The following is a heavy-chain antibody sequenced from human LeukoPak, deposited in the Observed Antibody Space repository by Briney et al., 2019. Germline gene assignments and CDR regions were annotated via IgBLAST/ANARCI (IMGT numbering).Heavy chain of an antibody. CDR1: GDTFTNYG. J-gene: IGHJ3*01. V-gene: IGHV1-18*01. CDR3: AIGQGVITWGGADVYDV. Sequence: ASVKGSCKASGDTFTNYGINWVRQAPGQRPEWMGWFSTYNGDTKYAQKLKGRLTLTADTLKTTAYMELRTLTSDDTATYYCAIGQGVITWGGADVYDVWGQGTTVIVSS. CDR2: FSTYNGDT. D-gene: IGHD3-16*01.